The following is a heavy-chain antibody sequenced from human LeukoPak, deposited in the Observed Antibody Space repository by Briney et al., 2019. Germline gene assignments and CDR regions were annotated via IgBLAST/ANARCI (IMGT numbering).Heavy chain of an antibody. D-gene: IGHD3-9*01. CDR3: ARDSDDILTGYYNVGEYFQH. V-gene: IGHV3-30*03. CDR1: GFTFSSYW. CDR2: ISYDGSNK. J-gene: IGHJ1*01. Sequence: PGGSLRLSCAASGFTFSSYWMSWVRQAPGKGLEWVAVISYDGSNKYYADSVKGRFTISRDNSKNTLYLQMNSLRAEDTAVYYCARDSDDILTGYYNVGEYFQHWGQGTLVTVSS.